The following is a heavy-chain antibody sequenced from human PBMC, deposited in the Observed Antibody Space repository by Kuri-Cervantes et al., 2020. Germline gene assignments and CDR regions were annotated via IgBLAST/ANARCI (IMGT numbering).Heavy chain of an antibody. CDR2: INTNTGNP. J-gene: IGHJ2*01. V-gene: IGHV7-4-1*02. D-gene: IGHD2-2*01. CDR3: ARGVPAALNWYFDL. CDR1: GYTFTSYA. Sequence: ASGKVSCKASGYTFTSYAMNWVRQAPGQGLEGMGWINTNTGNPTYAQGFTGRFVFSLDTSVSTAYLQISSLKAEDTAVYYCARGVPAALNWYFDLWGRGTLVTVSS.